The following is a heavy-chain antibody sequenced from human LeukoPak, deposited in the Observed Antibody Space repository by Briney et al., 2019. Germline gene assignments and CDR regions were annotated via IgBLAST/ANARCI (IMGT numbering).Heavy chain of an antibody. Sequence: SVKVSCKASGGTFSSYAISWVRQAPGQGLEWMGGIIPIFGTANYAQKFQGRVTITADKSTSTAYMELSSLRSEDTAVYYCAKDTHYYDSSGRLDPWGQGTLVSVSS. J-gene: IGHJ5*02. D-gene: IGHD3-22*01. CDR2: IIPIFGTA. CDR1: GGTFSSYA. CDR3: AKDTHYYDSSGRLDP. V-gene: IGHV1-69*06.